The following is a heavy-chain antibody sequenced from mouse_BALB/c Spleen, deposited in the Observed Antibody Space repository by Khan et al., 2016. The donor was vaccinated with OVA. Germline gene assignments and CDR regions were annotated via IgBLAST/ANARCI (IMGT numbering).Heavy chain of an antibody. J-gene: IGHJ3*01. CDR3: ARHSYWYYFTY. D-gene: IGHD2-14*01. CDR1: GFSLITYG. CDR2: IWSGGST. Sequence: QVQLKESGPGLVQPSQNLSITCTVSGFSLITYGVHWVRQSPGKGLEWLGVIWSGGSTDYNEAFISRLSISKDNSKSHVFFIMNSRQSDDTAIYYCARHSYWYYFTYWGRGTLVTVSS. V-gene: IGHV2-4-1*01.